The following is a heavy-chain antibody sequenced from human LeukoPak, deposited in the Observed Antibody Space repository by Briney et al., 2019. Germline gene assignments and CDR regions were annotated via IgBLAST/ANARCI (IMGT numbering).Heavy chain of an antibody. D-gene: IGHD6-19*01. J-gene: IGHJ4*02. Sequence: GGSLRLSCAASGFTFSSYSMNWVRQAPEKGLEWVSYISGGSGYIYYADSVKGRFTISRDNAKNSLYLQMNSLRDEDTAVYYCARAIAVAEGYWGQGTLVTVFS. CDR2: ISGGSGYI. V-gene: IGHV3-21*01. CDR1: GFTFSSYS. CDR3: ARAIAVAEGY.